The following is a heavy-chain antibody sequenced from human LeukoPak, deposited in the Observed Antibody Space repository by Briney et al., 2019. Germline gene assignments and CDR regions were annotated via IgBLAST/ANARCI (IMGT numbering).Heavy chain of an antibody. D-gene: IGHD3-16*02. J-gene: IGHJ5*02. CDR1: GGSFSGYF. Sequence: KPSETLSLTCDVFGGSFSGYFWTWIRQSPGKGLEWIGEINHRGSTNYNPSLTTRLTISVDTSKNQFSLKLSSVTAADTAVYYCARGQYDYVWGSYRYTGFDPWGQGTLVTVSS. V-gene: IGHV4-34*01. CDR3: ARGQYDYVWGSYRYTGFDP. CDR2: INHRGST.